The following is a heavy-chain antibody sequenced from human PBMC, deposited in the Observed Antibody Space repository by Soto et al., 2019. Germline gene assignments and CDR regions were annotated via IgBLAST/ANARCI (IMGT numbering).Heavy chain of an antibody. Sequence: GGSLRLSCAASGFTFSSYGMHWVRQAPGKGLEWVAVVWYDGSNKYYADSVKGRFTISRDNSKSTLYLQMNSLRAEDTAVYYCARGRGSSSFGYYYGMDVWGQGTTVTVSS. CDR2: VWYDGSNK. CDR1: GFTFSSYG. J-gene: IGHJ6*02. D-gene: IGHD6-6*01. V-gene: IGHV3-33*01. CDR3: ARGRGSSSFGYYYGMDV.